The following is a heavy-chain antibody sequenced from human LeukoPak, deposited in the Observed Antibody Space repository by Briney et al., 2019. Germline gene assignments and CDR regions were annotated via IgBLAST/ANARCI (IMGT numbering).Heavy chain of an antibody. D-gene: IGHD3-22*01. CDR3: ARISYDSSGYFDY. Sequence: GGSLRLSCAAPGFTFRSSWMHWVRQAPGKGLVWVSRITSDGTNTNYAGSVKGRFTISRDSAKNTLYLEMNSLGAEDTAVCYCARISYDSSGYFDYWGQGTLVTVSS. J-gene: IGHJ4*02. CDR1: GFTFRSSW. V-gene: IGHV3-74*01. CDR2: ITSDGTNT.